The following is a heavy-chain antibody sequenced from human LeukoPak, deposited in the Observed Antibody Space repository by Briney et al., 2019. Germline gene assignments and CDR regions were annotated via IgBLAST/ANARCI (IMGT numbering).Heavy chain of an antibody. CDR2: ISAYNGNT. D-gene: IGHD3-9*01. Sequence: ASVKVSCKASGYTFTSYGISWVRQAPGQGLEWMGWISAYNGNTNYAQKLQGRVTMTTDTSTSTAYMELRSLRSDDTAVYYCASSGYFEWLLSLDYWGQGTLVTVSS. CDR1: GYTFTSYG. V-gene: IGHV1-18*04. J-gene: IGHJ4*02. CDR3: ASSGYFEWLLSLDY.